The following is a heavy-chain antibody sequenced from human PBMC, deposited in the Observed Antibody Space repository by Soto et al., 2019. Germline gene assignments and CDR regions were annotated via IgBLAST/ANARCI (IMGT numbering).Heavy chain of an antibody. CDR1: GYTLTELS. J-gene: IGHJ4*02. Sequence: ASVKVSCQVSGYTLTELSMHWVRQAPGKGLEWMGGFDPEDGETIYAQKFQGRVTMTEDTSTDTAYMELSSLRSEDTAVYYCATLGRGGYCSSTSCYAVDYWGQGTLVTVSS. CDR2: FDPEDGET. CDR3: ATLGRGGYCSSTSCYAVDY. D-gene: IGHD2-2*01. V-gene: IGHV1-24*01.